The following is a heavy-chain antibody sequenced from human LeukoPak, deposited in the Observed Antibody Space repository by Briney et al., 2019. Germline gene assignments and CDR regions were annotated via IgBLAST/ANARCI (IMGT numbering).Heavy chain of an antibody. CDR3: AKTRSTNPDAAFDI. Sequence: GGSLRLSCAASGFTVSSNYMSWVRQAPGKGLEWVSTLYSGGNTYYADSVKGRFTISRDNSKNTPYLQMNSLRAEDTAVYFCAKTRSTNPDAAFDIWGQGTTVTVSS. V-gene: IGHV3-53*01. CDR2: LYSGGNT. D-gene: IGHD1-14*01. CDR1: GFTVSSNY. J-gene: IGHJ3*02.